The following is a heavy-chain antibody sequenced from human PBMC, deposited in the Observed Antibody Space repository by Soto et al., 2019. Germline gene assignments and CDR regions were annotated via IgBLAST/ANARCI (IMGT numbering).Heavy chain of an antibody. D-gene: IGHD6-19*01. CDR2: ISYDGGNK. J-gene: IGHJ6*02. Sequence: GGSLRLSCAASGFTFSSYAMHWVRQAPGKGLEWVAVISYDGGNKYYADSVKGRFTISRDNSKNTLYLQMDSLRAEDTAVYYCAKLAAVDAKNPLDVWGQGTTVTVSS. CDR3: AKLAAVDAKNPLDV. V-gene: IGHV3-30-3*02. CDR1: GFTFSSYA.